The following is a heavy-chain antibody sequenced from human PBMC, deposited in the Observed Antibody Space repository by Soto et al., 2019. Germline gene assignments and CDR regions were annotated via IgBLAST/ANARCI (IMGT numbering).Heavy chain of an antibody. CDR3: AREVIPGREEEFDY. V-gene: IGHV3-30*11. CDR2: VSDDGSRV. J-gene: IGHJ4*02. CDR1: GFTFSNYV. Sequence: QVQLVESGGAVVRPGTSLRLSCATSGFTFSNYVLHWVRQAPGKGLEWVALVSDDGSRVNYANSVKGRFIVSRDNSKRMLYLEMNRLTGEDTGLYFCAREVIPGREEEFDYWGQGTLVTVSS. D-gene: IGHD2-2*01.